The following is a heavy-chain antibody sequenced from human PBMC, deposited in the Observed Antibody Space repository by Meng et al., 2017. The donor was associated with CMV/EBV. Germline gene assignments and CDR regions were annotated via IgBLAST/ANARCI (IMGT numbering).Heavy chain of an antibody. Sequence: GESLKISCAASGFTFDDYTMHWVRQAPGKGLEWVSLISRDGGSTYYADSVKGRFTLSRDNSKNTLYLQMNSLRTEDTALYYCAKDIGATIGRGAIDYWGQGTLVTVSS. CDR1: GFTFDDYT. J-gene: IGHJ4*02. CDR2: ISRDGGST. CDR3: AKDIGATIGRGAIDY. D-gene: IGHD5-12*01. V-gene: IGHV3-43*01.